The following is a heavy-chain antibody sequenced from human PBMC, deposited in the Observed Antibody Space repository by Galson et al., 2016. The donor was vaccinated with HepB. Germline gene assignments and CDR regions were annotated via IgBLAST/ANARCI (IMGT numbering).Heavy chain of an antibody. CDR2: ISHDGNNR. D-gene: IGHD3-3*01. CDR3: AKGYDFWSGYSSYFDF. Sequence: SLRLSCAASGFRFNYYGVHWVRQAPGKGLEWVAAISHDGNNRYYADSVKDRFTISRDNSKNTLYLQMNNLRTEDTAVYYCAKGYDFWSGYSSYFDFWGQGTLVTVSS. CDR1: GFRFNYYG. J-gene: IGHJ4*02. V-gene: IGHV3-30*18.